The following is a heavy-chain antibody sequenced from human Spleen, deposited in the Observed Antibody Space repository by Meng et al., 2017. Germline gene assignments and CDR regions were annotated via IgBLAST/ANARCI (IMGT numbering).Heavy chain of an antibody. V-gene: IGHV3-20*04. CDR1: GFTFDDYG. Sequence: GGSLRLSCAASGFTFDDYGMSWVRQAPGKGLEWVSGINWNGGSTGYADSVKGRFTISRDNAKNSLYLQMNSLRAEDTALYYCARDLDYYDSSGYLPGYWGQGTLVTVSS. J-gene: IGHJ4*02. CDR3: ARDLDYYDSSGYLPGY. D-gene: IGHD3-22*01. CDR2: INWNGGST.